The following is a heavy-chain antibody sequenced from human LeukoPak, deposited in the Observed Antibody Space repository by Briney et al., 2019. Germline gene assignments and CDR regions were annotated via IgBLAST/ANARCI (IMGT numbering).Heavy chain of an antibody. J-gene: IGHJ4*02. D-gene: IGHD3-10*01. V-gene: IGHV3-11*01. CDR3: ARDAPYYYGSGSYCDY. CDR2: ISSSGSTI. Sequence: PGGSLRLSCAGSGFTFSDYYMSWIRQAPGKGLEWVSYISSSGSTIYYADSVKGRFTISRDNAKNSLYLQMNSLRAEDTAVYYCARDAPYYYGSGSYCDYWGQGTLVTVSS. CDR1: GFTFSDYY.